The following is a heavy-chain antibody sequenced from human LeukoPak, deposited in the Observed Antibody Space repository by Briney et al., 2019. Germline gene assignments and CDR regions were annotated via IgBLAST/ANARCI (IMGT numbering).Heavy chain of an antibody. CDR1: GFTFSSYS. CDR3: ARIPHCGGDCYPLDY. D-gene: IGHD2-21*02. V-gene: IGHV3-7*01. J-gene: IGHJ4*02. Sequence: GGSLRLSCAASGFTFSSYSMNWVRQASGKGLEWVANIKQDGSEKYYVDSVKGRFTISRDNAKNSLYLQMNSLRAEDTAVYYCARIPHCGGDCYPLDYWGQGTLVTVSS. CDR2: IKQDGSEK.